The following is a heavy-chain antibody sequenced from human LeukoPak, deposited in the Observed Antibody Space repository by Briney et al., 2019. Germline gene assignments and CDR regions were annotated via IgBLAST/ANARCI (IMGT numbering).Heavy chain of an antibody. V-gene: IGHV3-30*18. CDR1: GFTFSSYG. D-gene: IGHD6-19*01. Sequence: PGGSLRLSCAASGFTFSSYGMRWVRQAPGKGLEWVAVISYDGSNEYYADSVKGRFTISRDNSKNTLYLQMNSLRAEDTAVYYCAKDRYSSGLYFDYWGQGTLVTVSS. CDR3: AKDRYSSGLYFDY. CDR2: ISYDGSNE. J-gene: IGHJ4*02.